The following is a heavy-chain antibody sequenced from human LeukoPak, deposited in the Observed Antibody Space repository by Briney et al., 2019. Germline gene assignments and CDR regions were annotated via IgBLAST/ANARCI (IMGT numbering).Heavy chain of an antibody. CDR1: GGSISSFDW. Sequence: PSETLSLTCVVSGGSISSFDWWSWVRQPPGKGLKWIGETHQSGFTNYNPSLESRVTITADKSRNQFSLKLSSVTAADTAVYYCARGVDCWGQGTLVTVSS. CDR2: THQSGFT. CDR3: ARGVDC. V-gene: IGHV4-4*02. J-gene: IGHJ4*02.